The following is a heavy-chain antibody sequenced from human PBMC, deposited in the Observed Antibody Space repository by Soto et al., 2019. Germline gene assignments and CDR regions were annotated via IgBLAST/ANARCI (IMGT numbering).Heavy chain of an antibody. Sequence: SSETLSLTCTVSGGSISSGDYYWSWIRQPPGKGLEWIGYIYYSGSTYYNPSLKSRVTISVDTSKNQFSLKLSSVTAADTAVYYCARDYGGNSANYYYYYGMDVWGQGTTVTVSS. CDR3: ARDYGGNSANYYYYYGMDV. D-gene: IGHD4-17*01. V-gene: IGHV4-30-4*01. CDR2: IYYSGST. CDR1: GGSISSGDYY. J-gene: IGHJ6*02.